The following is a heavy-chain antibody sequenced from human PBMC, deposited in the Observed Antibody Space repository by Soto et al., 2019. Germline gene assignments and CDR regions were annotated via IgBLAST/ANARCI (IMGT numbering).Heavy chain of an antibody. CDR3: AKEKAPNGGNSLGYFDS. J-gene: IGHJ4*02. Sequence: PGGSLRLSCAASGFSFSSYGMSWVRQAPGKGLEWVSVISDSGDKTYYVDSVRGRFTVSRDNPRNTLYLQMNSLIGEDTAVYYCAKEKAPNGGNSLGYFDSWGQGTLVTVSS. D-gene: IGHD2-21*01. CDR1: GFSFSSYG. V-gene: IGHV3-23*01. CDR2: ISDSGDKT.